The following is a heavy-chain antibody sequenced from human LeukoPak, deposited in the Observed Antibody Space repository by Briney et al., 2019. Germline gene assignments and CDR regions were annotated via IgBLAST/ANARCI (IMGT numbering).Heavy chain of an antibody. J-gene: IGHJ5*02. CDR3: ARDWGYQLPPRVGYWFDP. CDR2: IYYSGST. V-gene: IGHV4-31*03. D-gene: IGHD2-2*01. CDR1: GGSISSGGYY. Sequence: SETLSLTCTVSGGSISSGGYYWSWIRQHPGKGLEWIGYIYYSGSTYYNPSLKSRVTISVDTSKNQFSLKLSSVTAADTAVYYCARDWGYQLPPRVGYWFDPWGQGTLVTVSS.